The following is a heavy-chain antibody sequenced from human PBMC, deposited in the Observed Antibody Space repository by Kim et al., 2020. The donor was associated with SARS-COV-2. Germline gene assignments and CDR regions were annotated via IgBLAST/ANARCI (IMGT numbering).Heavy chain of an antibody. J-gene: IGHJ4*02. CDR2: INQDGSET. CDR1: GITFSTYW. D-gene: IGHD2-8*01. CDR3: ERRRLQVLGG. V-gene: IGHV3-7*03. Sequence: GGSLRLSCEVSGITFSTYWMNWVRQAPGKGLEWVANINQDGSETYYVDFVKGRFTISRDNAKNSLYLHMNSLRAEDTAVYYCERRRLQVLGGWGQGTLVTVSS.